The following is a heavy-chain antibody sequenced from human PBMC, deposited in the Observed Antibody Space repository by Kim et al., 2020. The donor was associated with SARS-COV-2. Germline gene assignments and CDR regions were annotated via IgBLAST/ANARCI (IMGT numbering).Heavy chain of an antibody. J-gene: IGHJ4*02. Sequence: GGSLRLSCAASGFTFSSYGMHWVRQAPGKGLDWVAVIWYDGSNKYYADSVKGRFTISRDNSKNTLYLQMNSLRAEDTAVYYCAREMGGGNSEYFDYWGQGTLVTVSS. CDR3: AREMGGGNSEYFDY. D-gene: IGHD2-21*02. CDR1: GFTFSSYG. CDR2: IWYDGSNK. V-gene: IGHV3-33*01.